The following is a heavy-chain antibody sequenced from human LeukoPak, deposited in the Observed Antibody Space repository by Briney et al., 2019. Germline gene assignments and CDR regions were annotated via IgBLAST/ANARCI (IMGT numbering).Heavy chain of an antibody. CDR2: INPNSGGT. V-gene: IGHV1-2*02. J-gene: IGHJ4*02. Sequence: GASVKVSCKASGYTFTGYYMHWVRQAPGQGLEWMGWINPNSGGTNYAQKFQGRVTMTRDTSISTAYMDLSRLRSDDTAVYYCARSRVTIFGVVTLEFDYWGQGTLVTVSS. CDR3: ARSRVTIFGVVTLEFDY. D-gene: IGHD3-3*01. CDR1: GYTFTGYY.